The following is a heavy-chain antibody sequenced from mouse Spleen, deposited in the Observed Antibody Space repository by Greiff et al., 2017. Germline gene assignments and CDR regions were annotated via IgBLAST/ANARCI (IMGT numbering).Heavy chain of an antibody. CDR1: GYTFTSYT. CDR3: ARSPIYDGYYVGY. D-gene: IGHD2-3*01. CDR2: INPSSGYT. Sequence: LVESAAELARPGASVKMSCKASGYTFTSYTMHWVKQRPGQGLEWIGYINPSSGYTEYNQKFKDKTTLTADRSSSTAYMQLSSLTSEDSAVYYCARSPIYDGYYVGYWGQGTTLTVSS. V-gene: IGHV1-4*02. J-gene: IGHJ2*01.